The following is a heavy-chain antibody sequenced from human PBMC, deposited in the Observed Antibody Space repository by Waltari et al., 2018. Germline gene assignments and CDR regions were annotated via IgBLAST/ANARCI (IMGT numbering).Heavy chain of an antibody. CDR3: AKIDSSSWYGYYFDY. CDR2: IYSGGSST. Sequence: VQLLESGGGLVQPGGSLRPSCDASGLTCSSYAMSGVRQALGKGLEWVSVIYSGGSSTYYADSVKGRFTISRDNSKNTLYLQMNSLRAEDTAVYYCAKIDSSSWYGYYFDYWGQGTLVTVSS. D-gene: IGHD6-13*01. CDR1: GLTCSSYA. V-gene: IGHV3-23*03. J-gene: IGHJ4*02.